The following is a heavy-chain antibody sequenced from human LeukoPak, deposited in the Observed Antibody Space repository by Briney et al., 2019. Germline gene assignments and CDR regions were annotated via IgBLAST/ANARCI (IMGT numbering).Heavy chain of an antibody. Sequence: GESLRLSCVASGFTFNTYSMNWVRQAPGKGLEWLSYISSSSSIIYDADSVKGRFTISRDNVKNSLYLQMNTLRDEDTAVYFCARDRYGSGTSPDSFDIWGQGTMVTVSS. CDR3: ARDRYGSGTSPDSFDI. V-gene: IGHV3-48*02. CDR2: ISSSSSII. J-gene: IGHJ3*02. D-gene: IGHD3-10*01. CDR1: GFTFNTYS.